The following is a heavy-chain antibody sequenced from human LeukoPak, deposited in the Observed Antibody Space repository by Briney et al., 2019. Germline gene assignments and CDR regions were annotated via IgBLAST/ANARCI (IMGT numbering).Heavy chain of an antibody. CDR3: ARIRVVRGVIMGYMDV. V-gene: IGHV3-48*03. Sequence: GGSLRLSCAASGFTFSSYEMNWVRQAPGKGLEWVSYISSSGSTIYYADSVKGRFTISRDNAKNSLYLQMNSLRAEDTAVYYCARIRVVRGVIMGYMDVWGKGTTVTISS. CDR1: GFTFSSYE. J-gene: IGHJ6*03. D-gene: IGHD3-10*01. CDR2: ISSSGSTI.